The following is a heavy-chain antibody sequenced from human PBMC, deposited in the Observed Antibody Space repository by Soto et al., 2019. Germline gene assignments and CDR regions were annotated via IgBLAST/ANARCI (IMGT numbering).Heavy chain of an antibody. Sequence: EVQLLESGGDLIQPGGSLRLSCVASGLSNTFWMSWVRQAPGKGLEWVANINEDGSEKFYLESVKGRFTISRDNAKNSAYLQMNSLRAEDTALYYCRLGHYGSWGQGTLVTVSS. V-gene: IGHV3-7*01. CDR3: RLGHYGS. D-gene: IGHD3-16*01. J-gene: IGHJ4*02. CDR2: INEDGSEK. CDR1: GLSNTFW.